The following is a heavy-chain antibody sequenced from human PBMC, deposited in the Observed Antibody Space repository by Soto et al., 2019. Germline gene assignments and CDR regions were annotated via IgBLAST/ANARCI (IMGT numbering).Heavy chain of an antibody. CDR1: SGSISSSNW. CDR2: IYHSGST. J-gene: IGHJ4*02. D-gene: IGHD2-21*01. CDR3: ARSSTLRNYSDY. Sequence: SETLSLTCAVSSGSISSSNWWSWVRQPPGKGLEWIGEIYHSGSTNYNPSLKSRVTISVDKSKNQFSLKLSSVTAADTAVYYCARSSTLRNYSDYWGQGTLVTVSS. V-gene: IGHV4-4*02.